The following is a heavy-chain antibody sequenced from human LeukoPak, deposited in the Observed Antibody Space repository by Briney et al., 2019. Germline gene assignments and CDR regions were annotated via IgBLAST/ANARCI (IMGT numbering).Heavy chain of an antibody. D-gene: IGHD1-1*01. CDR1: GFTFSSYS. J-gene: IGHJ4*02. Sequence: GGSLRLSCAASGFTFSSYSMNWVRQAPGKGLEWISYIGIDSGNTKYADSVRGRFTISADKAKNSLYLQMNSLRVEDTAVYYCARDHNYAFDNWGQGTLVSVSS. V-gene: IGHV3-48*01. CDR3: ARDHNYAFDN. CDR2: IGIDSGNT.